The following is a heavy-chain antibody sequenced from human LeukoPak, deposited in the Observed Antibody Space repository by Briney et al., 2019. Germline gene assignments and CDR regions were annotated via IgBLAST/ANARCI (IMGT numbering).Heavy chain of an antibody. CDR1: GLVFSTYT. Sequence: PGGSLRLSCAASGLVFSTYTMSWVRQAPGKGLEWVSSTTPSTDSTNYADSVQGRFTISRDTAKKSLYLQMNSLRAEDTAMYYCAREDCSSTSCYAKTPDYWGQGTLVTISS. CDR2: TTPSTDST. CDR3: AREDCSSTSCYAKTPDY. V-gene: IGHV3-21*01. D-gene: IGHD2-2*01. J-gene: IGHJ4*02.